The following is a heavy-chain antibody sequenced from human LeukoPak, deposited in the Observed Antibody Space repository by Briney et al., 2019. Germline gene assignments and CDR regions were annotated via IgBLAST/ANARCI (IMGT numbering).Heavy chain of an antibody. CDR1: GGSISSSSYY. CDR2: IYYSGST. Sequence: PSETLSLTCTVPGGSISSSSYYWGWIRQPPGKGLEWIGSIYYSGSTYYNPSLKSRVTISVDTSKNQFSLKLSSVTAADTAVYYCARAAGSLSYFDYWGQGTLVTVSS. CDR3: ARAAGSLSYFDY. J-gene: IGHJ4*02. D-gene: IGHD6-13*01. V-gene: IGHV4-39*01.